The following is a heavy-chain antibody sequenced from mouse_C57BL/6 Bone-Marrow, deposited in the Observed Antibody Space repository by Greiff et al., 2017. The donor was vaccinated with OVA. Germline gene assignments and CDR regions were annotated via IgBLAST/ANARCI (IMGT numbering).Heavy chain of an antibody. D-gene: IGHD1-1*01. V-gene: IGHV5-17*01. CDR2: ISSGSSTI. J-gene: IGHJ4*01. Sequence: EVHLVESGGGLVKPGGSLKLSCAASGFTFSDYGMHWVRQAPEKGLEWVAYISSGSSTIYYADTVKGRFTISRDNAKNTLFLQMTSLRSEDTAMYYCANYGSSYYAMDCWGQGTSVTVSS. CDR1: GFTFSDYG. CDR3: ANYGSSYYAMDC.